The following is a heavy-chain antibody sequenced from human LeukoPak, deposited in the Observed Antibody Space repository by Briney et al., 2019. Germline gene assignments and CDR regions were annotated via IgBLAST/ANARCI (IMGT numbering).Heavy chain of an antibody. D-gene: IGHD6-19*01. CDR1: GGSISSYY. V-gene: IGHV4-4*07. Sequence: SETLSLTCTVSGGSISSYYWSWIRQPAGKGLEWIGRIYTSGSTNYNPSLKSRVTMSVDTSKNQFSLKLSSVTAADTAVYYCARERPGYSSGLCDYWGQGTLVTVSS. CDR3: ARERPGYSSGLCDY. J-gene: IGHJ4*02. CDR2: IYTSGST.